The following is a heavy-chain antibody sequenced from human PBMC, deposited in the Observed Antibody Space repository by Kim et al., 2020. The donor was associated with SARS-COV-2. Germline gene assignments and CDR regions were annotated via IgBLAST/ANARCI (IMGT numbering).Heavy chain of an antibody. CDR3: VGDYGDVPNYLDF. V-gene: IGHV4-38-2*02. CDR2: VHQSGNT. CDR1: GYSISRGYY. D-gene: IGHD4-17*01. J-gene: IGHJ4*02. Sequence: SETLSPTCTVSGYSISRGYYWGWIRQSPGKGLEWIGSVHQSGNTYYNPSLKSRVTISLDTSKNQFSLILSSVTAADTAIYYCVGDYGDVPNYLDFWGQGTLVAVSS.